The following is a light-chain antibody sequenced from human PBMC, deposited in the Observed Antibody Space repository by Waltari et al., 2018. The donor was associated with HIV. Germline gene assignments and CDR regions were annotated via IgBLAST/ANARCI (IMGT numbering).Light chain of an antibody. CDR1: QSVGSY. J-gene: IGKJ2*03. Sequence: EIVLTQSPATLSLSPGERATLSCRASQSVGSYLAWSQQKPGQAPRLLIYDASNRATGIPARFSGSGSGTDFTLTISSLEPEDFAVYYCQQRTNWPPYSFGQGTKLEIK. CDR2: DAS. V-gene: IGKV3-11*01. CDR3: QQRTNWPPYS.